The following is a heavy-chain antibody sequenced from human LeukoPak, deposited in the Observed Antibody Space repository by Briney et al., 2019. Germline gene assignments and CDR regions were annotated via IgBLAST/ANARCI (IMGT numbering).Heavy chain of an antibody. V-gene: IGHV3-7*01. D-gene: IGHD6-19*01. Sequence: PGGSLRPSCAASGFTFSSYSMNWVRQAPGKGLEWVANIKQDGSEKYYVDSVKGRFTISRDNAKNSLYLQMNSLRAEDTAVYYCARVRGWYNYYFDYWGQGTLVTVSS. CDR1: GFTFSSYS. J-gene: IGHJ4*02. CDR3: ARVRGWYNYYFDY. CDR2: IKQDGSEK.